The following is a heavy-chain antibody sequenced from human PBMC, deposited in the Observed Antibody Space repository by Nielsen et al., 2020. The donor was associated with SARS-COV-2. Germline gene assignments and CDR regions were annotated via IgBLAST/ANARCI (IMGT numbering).Heavy chain of an antibody. CDR1: GFTFDDYA. D-gene: IGHD3-22*01. CDR2: ISWNSGSI. Sequence: GGSLRLSCAASGFTFDDYAMHWVRQAPGKGLEWVSGISWNSGSIGYADSVKGRFTISRDNAKNSLYLQMNSLRAEDTALYYCAKANRYDNSGYYSRLYYFDYWGQGTLVTVSS. CDR3: AKANRYDNSGYYSRLYYFDY. J-gene: IGHJ4*02. V-gene: IGHV3-9*01.